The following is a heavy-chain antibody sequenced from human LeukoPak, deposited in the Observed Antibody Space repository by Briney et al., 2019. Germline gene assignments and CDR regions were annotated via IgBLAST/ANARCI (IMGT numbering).Heavy chain of an antibody. J-gene: IGHJ4*02. D-gene: IGHD3-22*01. CDR3: ARVPSPYYYDSSGYYDY. CDR2: IYYSGST. CDR1: GGSISGYY. V-gene: IGHV4-59*01. Sequence: SETLSLTCTVSGGSISGYYWSWIRQPPGKGLEWIGYIYYSGSTNYNPSLKSRVTISVDTSKNQFSLKLSSVTAADTAVYYCARVPSPYYYDSSGYYDYWGQGTLVTVSS.